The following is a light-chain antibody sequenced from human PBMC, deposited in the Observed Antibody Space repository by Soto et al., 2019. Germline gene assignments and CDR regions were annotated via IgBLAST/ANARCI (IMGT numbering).Light chain of an antibody. CDR2: EGS. J-gene: IGLJ2*01. Sequence: QSALTQPASVSGSTGQSITISCTGTSSDVGSYNLVSWYQQHPGKAPKLMLYEGSKRPSGSSNRFSGSKCGNTASLTISGLQAEDEAAYVCCSYAGSSIVLFCGGPNVTVL. CDR1: SSDVGSYNL. V-gene: IGLV2-23*01. CDR3: CSYAGSSIVL.